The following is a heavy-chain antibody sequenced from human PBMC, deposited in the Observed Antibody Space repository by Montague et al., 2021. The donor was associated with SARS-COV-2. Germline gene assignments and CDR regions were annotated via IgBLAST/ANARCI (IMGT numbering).Heavy chain of an antibody. CDR1: GGAINSSNW. CDR3: ARVLGFCSGANCYSAGMDV. J-gene: IGHJ6*02. V-gene: IGHV4-4*02. CDR2: IYHWGST. Sequence: SETLSLTCVVSGGAINSSNWWSWVRQPPGKGLEWIGEIYHWGSTNSYPPLKSRVTISIDKSTNQLSLKLSSVTAADTAVYYCARVLGFCSGANCYSAGMDVWGQGTTVTVSS. D-gene: IGHD2-15*01.